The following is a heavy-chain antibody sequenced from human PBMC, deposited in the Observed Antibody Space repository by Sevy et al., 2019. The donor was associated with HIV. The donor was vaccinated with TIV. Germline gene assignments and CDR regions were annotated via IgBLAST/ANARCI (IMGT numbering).Heavy chain of an antibody. D-gene: IGHD3-22*01. V-gene: IGHV3-23*01. CDR2: ISGSGGSGDKT. CDR3: ARKYDSSGYFDY. CDR1: GFTFSRYA. Sequence: GGSLRLSCAASGFTFSRYAMNWVRQAPGKGLEWVSGISGSGGSGDKTNYADSVKVRFPISRDDSKNSLYLQLNSLRAEDTAIYYCARKYDSSGYFDYWGQGTLVTVSS. J-gene: IGHJ4*02.